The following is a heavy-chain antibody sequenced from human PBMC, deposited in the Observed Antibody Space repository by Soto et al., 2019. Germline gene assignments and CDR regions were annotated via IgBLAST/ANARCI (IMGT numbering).Heavy chain of an antibody. V-gene: IGHV3-23*01. CDR3: AKGGSITIFGVVTNYYYYMDV. CDR2: ISGSGGST. D-gene: IGHD3-3*01. CDR1: GFTFSSYA. J-gene: IGHJ6*03. Sequence: GGSLRLSCAASGFTFSSYAMSWVRQAPGKGLEWVSAISGSGGSTYYADYVKGRFTISRDNSKNTLYLQMNSLRAEDTAVYYCAKGGSITIFGVVTNYYYYMDVWGKGTTVTVSS.